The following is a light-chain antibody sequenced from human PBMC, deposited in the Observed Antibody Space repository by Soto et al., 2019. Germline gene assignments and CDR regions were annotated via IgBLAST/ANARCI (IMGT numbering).Light chain of an antibody. CDR3: CSYADTSTLFV. J-gene: IGLJ1*01. V-gene: IGLV2-23*02. Sequence: QSALTQPASVSGAPGQSITISCTGTSSDVGTYDHVSWYQQHPGKAPKLMIYEVSNRPLGVSNRFSGSKSGYTASLTISGLQAEDEGDYYCCSYADTSTLFVFGSGTKVTVL. CDR2: EVS. CDR1: SSDVGTYDH.